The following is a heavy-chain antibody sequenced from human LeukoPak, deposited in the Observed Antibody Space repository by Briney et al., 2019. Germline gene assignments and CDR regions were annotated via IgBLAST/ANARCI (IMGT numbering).Heavy chain of an antibody. CDR3: ASTYYYGSGSFPYLYYYGMDV. CDR1: GGSISSYY. Sequence: SETLCLTCTVSGGSISSYYWSWIRQPPGKGLEWIGYIYYSGSTNYNPSLKSRVTISVDTSKNQFSLKLSSVTAADTAVYYCASTYYYGSGSFPYLYYYGMDVWGQGTTVTVSS. V-gene: IGHV4-59*08. J-gene: IGHJ6*02. D-gene: IGHD3-10*01. CDR2: IYYSGST.